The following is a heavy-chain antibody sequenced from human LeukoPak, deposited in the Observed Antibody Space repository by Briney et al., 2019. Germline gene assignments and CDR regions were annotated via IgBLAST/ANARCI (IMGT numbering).Heavy chain of an antibody. V-gene: IGHV4-61*01. CDR1: GGSVSSGSYY. D-gene: IGHD2-15*01. CDR3: ARVAGYRWYCSGGSCRKSYYYYYYMDV. CDR2: IYYSGST. Sequence: SETLSLTCTVSGGSVSSGSYYWSWIRQPPGKGLEWIGYIYYSGSTNYNPSLKSRVTISVDTSKNQFSLKLSSVTAADTAVYYCARVAGYRWYCSGGSCRKSYYYYYYMDVWGKGTTVTVSS. J-gene: IGHJ6*03.